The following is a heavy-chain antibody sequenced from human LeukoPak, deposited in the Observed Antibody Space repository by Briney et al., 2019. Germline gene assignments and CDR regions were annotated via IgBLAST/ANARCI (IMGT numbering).Heavy chain of an antibody. CDR3: ARGGCDGGSCYNDY. Sequence: GGSLRLSCAASGFTFSSCSMNWVRQAPGKGLEWVSSISSRSSYIYYADSVKGRFTISRDNAKNSLYLQMNSLRAEDTAVYYCARGGCDGGSCYNDYWGQGTLVTVSS. CDR2: ISSRSSYI. D-gene: IGHD2-15*01. J-gene: IGHJ4*02. V-gene: IGHV3-21*01. CDR1: GFTFSSCS.